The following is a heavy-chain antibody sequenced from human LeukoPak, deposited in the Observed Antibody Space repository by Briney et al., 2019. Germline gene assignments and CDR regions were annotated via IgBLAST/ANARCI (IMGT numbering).Heavy chain of an antibody. Sequence: GGSLRLSCAASRFTVSSNYMTWVRQAAGKGLEWVSVIYSGGSTYYADSVKGRFTISRDNSKNTLYLQMNSLRAEDTAVYYCARTYYDILTGYNPYFDYWGQGILVTVSS. CDR2: IYSGGST. D-gene: IGHD3-9*01. CDR1: RFTVSSNY. V-gene: IGHV3-66*01. J-gene: IGHJ4*02. CDR3: ARTYYDILTGYNPYFDY.